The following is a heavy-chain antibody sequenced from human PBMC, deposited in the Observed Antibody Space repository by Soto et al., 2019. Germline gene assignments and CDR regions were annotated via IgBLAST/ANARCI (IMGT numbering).Heavy chain of an antibody. J-gene: IGHJ2*01. CDR3: ACSRQGDRRWYFDL. D-gene: IGHD3-16*01. CDR2: IRFDGSKI. CDR1: GFSFSSYG. V-gene: IGHV3-30*02. Sequence: QEQLVESGGGVVQPGRSLRLSCAASGFSFSSYGMPWVRQAPGKGLEWLAIIRFDGSKINYADSVKGRFTISRDNSKNMLYLQMNRLRAEDPAVYYCACSRQGDRRWYFDLWGRGTLVTVSS.